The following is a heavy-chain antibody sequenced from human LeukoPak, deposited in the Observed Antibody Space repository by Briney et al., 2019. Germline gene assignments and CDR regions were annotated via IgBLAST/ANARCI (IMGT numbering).Heavy chain of an antibody. Sequence: GGSVTLSCAACVFTFSNDWMSGVRQAAGKGLDGVGRIKCKTDGGTTDYDAPVKGRFTISKDDSKNTLYLQMNSLKTEDTAVYYCTTTCPARIAAAGKAPYFDYWGQGTLVTVSS. CDR3: TTTCPARIAAAGKAPYFDY. D-gene: IGHD6-13*01. J-gene: IGHJ4*02. CDR1: VFTFSNDW. CDR2: IKCKTDGGTT. V-gene: IGHV3-15*01.